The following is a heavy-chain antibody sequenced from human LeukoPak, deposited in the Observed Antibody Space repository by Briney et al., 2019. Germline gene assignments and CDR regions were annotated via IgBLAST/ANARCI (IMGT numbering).Heavy chain of an antibody. CDR1: GYTFTGYY. Sequence: ASVKVSCKASGYTFTGYYMHWVRQAPGQGLEWMGWINPNSGGTNYAQKFQGRVTMTRDTSISTAYMELSRLRSDDTAVYYCARDRRVGCCSSTSCLNWFDPWGQGTLVTVSS. CDR3: ARDRRVGCCSSTSCLNWFDP. CDR2: INPNSGGT. D-gene: IGHD2-2*01. V-gene: IGHV1-2*02. J-gene: IGHJ5*02.